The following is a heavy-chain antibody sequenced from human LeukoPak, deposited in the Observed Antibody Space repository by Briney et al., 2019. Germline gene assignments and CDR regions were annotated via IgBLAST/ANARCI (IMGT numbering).Heavy chain of an antibody. V-gene: IGHV3-23*01. CDR2: ISGSGGST. Sequence: GGSPRLSCAASGFTFGSYAMTWVRQAPGKGLEWVSGISGSGGSTYFADSVKGRFTISRDNSKNTLYVQMNSLRAEDTAVYFCAKDLSPADYYDSSGYYVRGDFDYWGQGTLVTVSS. D-gene: IGHD3-22*01. J-gene: IGHJ4*02. CDR1: GFTFGSYA. CDR3: AKDLSPADYYDSSGYYVRGDFDY.